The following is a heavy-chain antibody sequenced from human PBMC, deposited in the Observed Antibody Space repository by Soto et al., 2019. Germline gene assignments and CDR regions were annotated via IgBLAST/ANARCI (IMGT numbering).Heavy chain of an antibody. CDR1: GYSISSGYF. J-gene: IGHJ4*02. CDR2: IYHTVGT. CDR3: ARMTSTGYHLQY. Sequence: LPLTCAVSGYSISSGYFWGWIRQPPGKGLEWIGNIYHTVGTYYTPSLRGRVTISVDTSKNQFSLTLRSVTAADTAVYCCARMTSTGYHLQYWDQGTLVTVSS. D-gene: IGHD2-21*02. V-gene: IGHV4-38-2*01.